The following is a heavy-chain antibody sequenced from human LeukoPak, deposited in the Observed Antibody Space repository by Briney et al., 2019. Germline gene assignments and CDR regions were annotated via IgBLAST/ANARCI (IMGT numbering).Heavy chain of an antibody. CDR2: ISSSSSTI. Sequence: GGSLRLSCAASGFTFSSYSMNWVRQAPGKGLEWVSYISSSSSTIYYADSVKGRFTISRDNAKNSLYLQMNSLRAEDTAVYNCARSNPYMGVVPAAMVYWGQGTLVTVSS. J-gene: IGHJ4*02. V-gene: IGHV3-48*01. CDR3: ARSNPYMGVVPAAMVY. D-gene: IGHD2-2*01. CDR1: GFTFSSYS.